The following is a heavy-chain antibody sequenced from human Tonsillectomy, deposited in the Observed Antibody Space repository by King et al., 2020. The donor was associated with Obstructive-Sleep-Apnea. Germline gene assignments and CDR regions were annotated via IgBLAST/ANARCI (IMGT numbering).Heavy chain of an antibody. J-gene: IGHJ4*02. V-gene: IGHV3-30-3*01. D-gene: IGHD2-21*01. CDR1: GFTFSTYA. CDR2: ISSDGSNE. Sequence: VQLVESGGGVVQPGRSLRLSCAASGFTFSTYAMHWVRQPPGKGLEWVAVISSDGSNEYYADSVKGRFTISRDNSNNTLYLQMNSLRAEDTAVYYCARDVHSRFDYWGQGTLVTVSS. CDR3: ARDVHSRFDY.